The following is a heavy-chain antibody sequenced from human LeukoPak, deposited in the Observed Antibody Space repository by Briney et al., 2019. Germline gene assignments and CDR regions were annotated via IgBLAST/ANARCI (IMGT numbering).Heavy chain of an antibody. CDR2: ICSGGRT. CDR3: ARGTSGTTAYYYYMDV. V-gene: IGHV3-53*01. Sequence: GGSLRLSCAAPGFTVSRNYMNWVRQAPGKGLEWVSVICSGGRTYYADSVKGRFTISRDNSKNILYLQMNSLRAEDTAVYYCARGTSGTTAYYYYMDVWGKGTTVTISS. J-gene: IGHJ6*03. CDR1: GFTVSRNY. D-gene: IGHD1-1*01.